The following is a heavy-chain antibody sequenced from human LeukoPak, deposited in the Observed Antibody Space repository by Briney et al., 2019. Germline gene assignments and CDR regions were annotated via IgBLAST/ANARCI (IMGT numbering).Heavy chain of an antibody. V-gene: IGHV3-30*18. CDR1: GFTFSSYG. Sequence: GGSLRLSCAASGFTFSSYGMHWVRQAPGKGLEWVAVISYDGSNKYYADSVKGRFTISRDNSKNTLYLQMNSLRAEDTAVYYCAKDDIVATFNFDYWGQGTLVTVSS. CDR2: ISYDGSNK. J-gene: IGHJ4*02. D-gene: IGHD5-12*01. CDR3: AKDDIVATFNFDY.